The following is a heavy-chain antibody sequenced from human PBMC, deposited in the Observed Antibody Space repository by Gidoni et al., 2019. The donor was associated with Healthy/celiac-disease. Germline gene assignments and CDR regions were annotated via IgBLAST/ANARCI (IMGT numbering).Heavy chain of an antibody. Sequence: EVQLVESGGGLVQPGRSLRLSCAASGFTFDDYAMHWVRQAPGKGLEWVSGISWNSGSIGYADSVKGRFTISRDNAKNSLYLQMNSLRAEDTALYYCAKDPSDYWGQGTLVTVSS. J-gene: IGHJ4*02. CDR3: AKDPSDY. V-gene: IGHV3-9*01. CDR1: GFTFDDYA. CDR2: ISWNSGSI.